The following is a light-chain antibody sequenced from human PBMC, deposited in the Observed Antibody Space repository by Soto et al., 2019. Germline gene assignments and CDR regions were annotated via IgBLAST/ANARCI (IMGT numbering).Light chain of an antibody. CDR3: QQSYTTVRS. CDR2: GAS. J-gene: IGKJ4*01. Sequence: DIQMTQSPSSLSASVGDRVTITCRASQTISKYLNWYQHKPGKGPRLLIYGASTLQSGVPSRFSGSGSGTDFTLTISSLQPEDFATYFCQQSYTTVRSFGGGTKVE. V-gene: IGKV1-39*01. CDR1: QTISKY.